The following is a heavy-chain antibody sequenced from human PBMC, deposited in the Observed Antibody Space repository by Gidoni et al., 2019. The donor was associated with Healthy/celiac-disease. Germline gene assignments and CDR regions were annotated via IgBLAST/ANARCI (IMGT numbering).Heavy chain of an antibody. Sequence: QVQLVQSGAEVKKPGASVKVSCKASGYTFTGYYMHWVRQAPGQGLEWMGWINPNSGGTNYAQKFQGWVTMTRDTSISTAYMELSRMRSDDTAVYYCAREGRGSYYHYYGMDVWGQGTTVTVSS. CDR3: AREGRGSYYHYYGMDV. J-gene: IGHJ6*02. D-gene: IGHD1-26*01. CDR1: GYTFTGYY. V-gene: IGHV1-2*04. CDR2: INPNSGGT.